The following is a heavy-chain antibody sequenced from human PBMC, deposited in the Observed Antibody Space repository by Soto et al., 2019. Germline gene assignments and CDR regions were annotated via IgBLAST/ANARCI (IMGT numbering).Heavy chain of an antibody. CDR2: ISGSGGCT. Sequence: PGGSLRLSCAASGFTFSSYGMSWVRQAPGKGLEWVSAISGSGGCTYYADSVKGRFTITRDNSKNTLYLQMNIQRAKDTAIYYCANRGSYGSESYLDYGMEVPVQGTTVTGSS. V-gene: IGHV3-23*01. J-gene: IGHJ6*02. D-gene: IGHD3-10*01. CDR3: ANRGSYGSESYLDYGMEV. CDR1: GFTFSSYG.